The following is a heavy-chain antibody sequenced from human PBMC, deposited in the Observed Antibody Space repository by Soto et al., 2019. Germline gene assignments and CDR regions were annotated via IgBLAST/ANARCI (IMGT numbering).Heavy chain of an antibody. CDR3: ARGVDIVPTTDF. V-gene: IGHV4-31*03. J-gene: IGHJ4*02. CDR2: IYYSGRT. Sequence: SETLSLTCTVSGGAITSDYYYWSWIRQHPGKGLEWIGYIYYSGRTYYNPSLKSRVTMSVDTSKNQFSLRLTSVTAADTAVYYCARGVDIVPTTDFWGQGTLVTVSS. CDR1: GGAITSDYYY. D-gene: IGHD5-12*01.